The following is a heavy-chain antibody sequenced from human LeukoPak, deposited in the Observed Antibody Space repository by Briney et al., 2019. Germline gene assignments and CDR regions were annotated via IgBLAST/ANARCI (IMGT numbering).Heavy chain of an antibody. CDR3: ARDTYDILTGYPCGMDV. D-gene: IGHD3-9*01. Sequence: GGSLRLSCAASGFTFSSYGMHWVRQAPGKGLEWVAVIWYDGSNKYYADSVKGRSTISRDNSKNTLYLQMNSLRAEDTAVYYCARDTYDILTGYPCGMDVWGQGTTVTVSS. V-gene: IGHV3-33*01. J-gene: IGHJ6*02. CDR1: GFTFSSYG. CDR2: IWYDGSNK.